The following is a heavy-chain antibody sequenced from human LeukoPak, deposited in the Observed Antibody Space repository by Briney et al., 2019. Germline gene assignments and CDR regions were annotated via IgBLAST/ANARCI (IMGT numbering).Heavy chain of an antibody. Sequence: PSETLSLTCTVSGGSISIYYWSWIRQPPGKGLEWIGYIYYSGSTNYNPSLKSRVTISVDTSKNQFSLKLRSVTAADTAVYYCAGSIAAAPQGYWGQGTLVTVSS. CDR3: AGSIAAAPQGY. CDR2: IYYSGST. CDR1: GGSISIYY. J-gene: IGHJ4*02. V-gene: IGHV4-59*01. D-gene: IGHD6-13*01.